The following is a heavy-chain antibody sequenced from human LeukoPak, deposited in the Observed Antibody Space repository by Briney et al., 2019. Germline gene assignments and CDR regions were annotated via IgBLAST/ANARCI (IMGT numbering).Heavy chain of an antibody. D-gene: IGHD2-2*01. J-gene: IGHJ3*02. V-gene: IGHV1-2*02. CDR3: ARDIVVVPDAQARCDAFDI. CDR1: GYTFTGYY. CDR2: INPNSGGT. Sequence: ASVKVSCKASGYTFTGYYMRWVRQAPGQGLEWMGWINPNSGGTNYAQKIQGRVTMTRDTSISTAYMALSRLRSDDTAVYYCARDIVVVPDAQARCDAFDIWGQGTMVTVSS.